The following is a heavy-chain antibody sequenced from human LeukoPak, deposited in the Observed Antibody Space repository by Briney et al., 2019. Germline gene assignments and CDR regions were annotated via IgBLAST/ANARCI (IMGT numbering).Heavy chain of an antibody. CDR1: GYTFTGYY. CDR3: ARDLTRDIVVVPAEGWFDP. CDR2: INPTSGGT. J-gene: IGHJ5*02. V-gene: IGHV1-2*06. Sequence: ASVKVSCKASGYTFTGYYMHWVRQAPGQGLEWLGRINPTSGGTNYAQKFQGRVTMTRDTSISTAYMELSRLRSDDTAVYYCARDLTRDIVVVPAEGWFDPWGQGTLVTVSS. D-gene: IGHD2-2*01.